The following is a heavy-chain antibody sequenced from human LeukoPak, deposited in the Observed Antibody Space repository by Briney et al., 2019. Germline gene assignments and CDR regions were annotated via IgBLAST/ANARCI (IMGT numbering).Heavy chain of an antibody. D-gene: IGHD3-10*01. V-gene: IGHV3-23*01. CDR2: ISDSGGRT. CDR3: AKRGVVIRVILVGFHKEAYYFDS. CDR1: AITLSNYG. Sequence: GGSLRLSCAVSAITLSNYGMSWVRQARGKGLEWVAGISDSGGRTNYADSVKGRFTISRENHKNTLYVQKNSLRAEDTAVYFCAKRGVVIRVILVGFHKEAYYFDSWGQGALVTVSS. J-gene: IGHJ4*02.